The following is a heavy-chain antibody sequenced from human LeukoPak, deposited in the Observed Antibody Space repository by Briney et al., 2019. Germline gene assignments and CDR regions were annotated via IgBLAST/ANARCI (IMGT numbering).Heavy chain of an antibody. V-gene: IGHV4-4*07. CDR3: AGYGSGSLEYYYGMDV. CDR2: IYTSGST. D-gene: IGHD3-10*01. Sequence: PSETLSLTCTVSGGSISSYYWSWIRQPAGKGLEWIGRIYTSGSTNYNPSLKSRVTMSVDTSKNQFSLKLSSVTAADTAVYYCAGYGSGSLEYYYGMDVWGQGTTVTVSS. CDR1: GGSISSYY. J-gene: IGHJ6*02.